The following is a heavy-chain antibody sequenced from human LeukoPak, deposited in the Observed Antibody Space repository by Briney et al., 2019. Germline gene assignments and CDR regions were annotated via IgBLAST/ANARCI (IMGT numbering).Heavy chain of an antibody. CDR2: TTNKANSYTT. J-gene: IGHJ4*02. CDR1: GFTLSDHY. D-gene: IGHD1/OR15-1a*01. Sequence: GGSLRLSCAASGFTLSDHYIGWVRQAPRKGLEWVGRTTNKANSYTTDFAASVKGRFTISRDDSKNSLYLQMNSLATEDTAVYYCGRRHNNGLRYIDYWGQGTLVTVSS. V-gene: IGHV3-72*01. CDR3: GRRHNNGLRYIDY.